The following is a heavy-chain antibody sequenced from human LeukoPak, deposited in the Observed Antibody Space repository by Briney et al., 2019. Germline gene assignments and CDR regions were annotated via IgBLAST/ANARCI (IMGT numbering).Heavy chain of an antibody. J-gene: IGHJ4*02. CDR3: ARVRWVSAGYNFDY. D-gene: IGHD5-12*01. CDR2: FIPVIGPA. V-gene: IGHV1-69*13. CDR1: GGTFSNYA. Sequence: SVKVSCKASGGTFSNYAVSWVRQAPGQGLEWMGGFIPVIGPANYAQKFQGRVTITADESTSTAYMELSRLRSDDAAVYYCARVRWVSAGYNFDYWGEGTLVTVSS.